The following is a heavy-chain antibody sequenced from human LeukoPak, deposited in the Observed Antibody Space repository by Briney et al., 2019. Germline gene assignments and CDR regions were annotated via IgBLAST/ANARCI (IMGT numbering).Heavy chain of an antibody. CDR1: GFTFSSYA. V-gene: IGHV3-7*01. J-gene: IGHJ4*02. CDR3: AREAMVRGSDFDY. Sequence: GGSLRLSCAASGFTFSSYAMHWVRQAPGKGLEWVANIKQDGSEKYYVDSVKGRFTISRDNAKNSLYLQMNSLRAEDTAVYYCAREAMVRGSDFDYWGQGTLVTVSS. CDR2: IKQDGSEK. D-gene: IGHD3-10*01.